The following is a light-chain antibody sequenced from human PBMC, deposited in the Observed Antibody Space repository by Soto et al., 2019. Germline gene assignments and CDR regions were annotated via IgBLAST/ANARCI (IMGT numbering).Light chain of an antibody. V-gene: IGLV2-14*01. CDR2: EVS. J-gene: IGLJ1*01. CDR1: TSNIGRNT. Sequence: QSVLTQPPSASGTPGQTVTISCSGTTSNIGRNTVNWYQQHPGKAPKLMIYEVSNRPSGVSNRFSGSKSGNTASLTISGLQAEDEADHYRSSYKSSSTLEVFGTGTKVTVL. CDR3: SSYKSSSTLEV.